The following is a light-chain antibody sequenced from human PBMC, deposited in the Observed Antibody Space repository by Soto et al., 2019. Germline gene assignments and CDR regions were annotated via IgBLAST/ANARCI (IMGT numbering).Light chain of an antibody. CDR3: QQANSFPLT. CDR2: AAS. J-gene: IGKJ4*01. Sequence: DIEMTQSPSSVSAFVGDRVTMTCRASQDINRWLAWYQQRPGKAPKLLIYAASTLQGGVPPRFSGSGSGTDFTLTISSLQPEDFATYYCQQANSFPLTLGGGTKVEIK. CDR1: QDINRW. V-gene: IGKV1-12*01.